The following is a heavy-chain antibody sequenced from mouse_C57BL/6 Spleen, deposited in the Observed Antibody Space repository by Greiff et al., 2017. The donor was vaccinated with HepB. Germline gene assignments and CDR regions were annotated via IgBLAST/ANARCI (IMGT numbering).Heavy chain of an antibody. D-gene: IGHD2-4*01. CDR1: GYTFTDYY. V-gene: IGHV1-76*01. CDR2: IYPGSGNT. J-gene: IGHJ3*01. CDR3: ARDDYDPFAY. Sequence: QVQLQQSGAELVRPGASVKLSCKASGYTFTDYYINWVKQRPGQGLEWISRIYPGSGNTYYNEKFKGKATLTAEKSSSPAYMQLSSLTSEDSAVYFCARDDYDPFAYWGQGTLVTVSA.